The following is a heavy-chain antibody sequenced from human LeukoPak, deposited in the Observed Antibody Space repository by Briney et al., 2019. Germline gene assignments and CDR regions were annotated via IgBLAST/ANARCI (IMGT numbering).Heavy chain of an antibody. J-gene: IGHJ4*02. V-gene: IGHV1-46*01. D-gene: IGHD3-3*01. CDR3: ARWGGVRPGGSNDFWSGPYDD. Sequence: ASVKVSCKASGYTFTNYDLHWVRQAPGQGLEWMGIINTSGGGAKYAQKFQGRLTMTRDTSSNTVYMDLSSLRSEDTAVYYCARWGGVRPGGSNDFWSGPYDDWGQGTLVPSPQ. CDR1: GYTFTNYD. CDR2: INTSGGGA.